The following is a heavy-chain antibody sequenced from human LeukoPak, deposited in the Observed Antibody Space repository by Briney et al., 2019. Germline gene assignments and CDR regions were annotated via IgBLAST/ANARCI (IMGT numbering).Heavy chain of an antibody. CDR3: ARGLGYDSKDFDY. CDR1: GESFSGYY. D-gene: IGHD5-12*01. V-gene: IGHV4-34*01. CDR2: INHSGST. Sequence: SETLSLTCAVYGESFSGYYWSWIRQPPGKGLEWIGEINHSGSTNYNPSLKSRVTISVDTSKNQFSLKLSSVTAADTAVYYCARGLGYDSKDFDYWGQGTLVTVSS. J-gene: IGHJ4*02.